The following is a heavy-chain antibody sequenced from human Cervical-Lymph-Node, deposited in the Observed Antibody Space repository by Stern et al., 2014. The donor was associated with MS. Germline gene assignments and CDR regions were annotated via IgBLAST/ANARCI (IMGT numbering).Heavy chain of an antibody. V-gene: IGHV5-51*01. CDR3: ARRHCASRSSCDYFDF. D-gene: IGHD1-26*01. J-gene: IGHJ4*02. Sequence: EVQLVESGAEVKKPGESLKISCKGSGYSFPNYWIGWVRQMPGKGLEWMGIINPGDSDTRYSPPFQGQVPISVDKSTSTAYLQWSSLKALDTAMYYCARRHCASRSSCDYFDFWGQGTLVTVSS. CDR1: GYSFPNYW. CDR2: INPGDSDT.